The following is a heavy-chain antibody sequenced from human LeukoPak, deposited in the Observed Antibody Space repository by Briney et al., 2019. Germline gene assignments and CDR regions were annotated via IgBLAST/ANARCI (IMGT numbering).Heavy chain of an antibody. CDR2: FGISGTI. D-gene: IGHD5/OR15-5a*01. CDR1: GFAVNTYD. CDR3: AGYGVYPY. V-gene: IGHV3-48*01. J-gene: IGHJ4*02. Sequence: GGSLRLSCAASGFAVNTYDMHWVHQAPGEGPQWIAYFGISGTIYYADSVRGRFTISRDSAKNSLYLQMNGLRVDDTAIYYCAGYGVYPYWGQGTPVTVSS.